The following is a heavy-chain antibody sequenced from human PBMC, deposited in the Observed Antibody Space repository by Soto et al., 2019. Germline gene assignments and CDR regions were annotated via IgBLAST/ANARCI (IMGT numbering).Heavy chain of an antibody. Sequence: EVQLVESGGGLVQPGGSLKLSCAASGFTFSGSAMHWVRQASGKGLEWVGRIRSKANSYATAYAASVKGRFTISRDDSKNTAYLQMTSLKTEDTAVYYCTRRSSDYYDSSGYDYWGQGTLVTVSS. D-gene: IGHD3-22*01. CDR3: TRRSSDYYDSSGYDY. CDR1: GFTFSGSA. J-gene: IGHJ4*02. CDR2: IRSKANSYAT. V-gene: IGHV3-73*01.